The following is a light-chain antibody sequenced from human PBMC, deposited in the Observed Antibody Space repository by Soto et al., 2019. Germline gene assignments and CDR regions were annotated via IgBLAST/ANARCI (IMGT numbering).Light chain of an antibody. V-gene: IGKV3D-20*02. CDR1: QSVSSSY. Sequence: EIVLTQSPGTLSLSPGEPATLSCRASQSVSSSYLAWYQQKPGQAPRLLIYGASSRATGIPDRFSGSGSGTDFTLTISRLEPEDFAVYYCQQRSNWITFGQGTRLEIK. CDR3: QQRSNWIT. CDR2: GAS. J-gene: IGKJ5*01.